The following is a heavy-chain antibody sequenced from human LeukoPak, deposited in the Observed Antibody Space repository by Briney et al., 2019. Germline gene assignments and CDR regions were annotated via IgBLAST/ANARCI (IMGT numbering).Heavy chain of an antibody. J-gene: IGHJ3*02. CDR2: IYYSGST. V-gene: IGHV4-59*01. CDR3: ARDRPRAYYYDSSGYYYGVDI. D-gene: IGHD3-22*01. Sequence: SETLSLTCTVSGGSISSYYWSWIRQPPGKGLEWIGYIYYSGSTNYNPSLKSRVTISVDTSKSQFSLKLSSVTAADTAVYYCARDRPRAYYYDSSGYYYGVDIWGQGTMVTVSS. CDR1: GGSISSYY.